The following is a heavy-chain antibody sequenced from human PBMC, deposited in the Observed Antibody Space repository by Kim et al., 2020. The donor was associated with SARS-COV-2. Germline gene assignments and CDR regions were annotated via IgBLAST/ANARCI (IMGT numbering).Heavy chain of an antibody. D-gene: IGHD3-10*01. J-gene: IGHJ5*02. V-gene: IGHV1-69*13. CDR2: IIPIFGTA. CDR3: AIQGKKILWFGELFLQPFDP. Sequence: SVKVSCKASGGTFSSYAISWVRQAPGQGLEWMGGIIPIFGTANYAQKFQGRVTITADESTSTAYMELSSLRSEDTAVYYCAIQGKKILWFGELFLQPFDPWGQGTLVTVSS. CDR1: GGTFSSYA.